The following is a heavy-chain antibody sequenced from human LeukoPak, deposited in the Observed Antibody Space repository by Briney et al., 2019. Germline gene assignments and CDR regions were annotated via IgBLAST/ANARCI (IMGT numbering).Heavy chain of an antibody. J-gene: IGHJ6*03. CDR3: AFSSYYLQGNYYYMDV. CDR2: MNPNSGNT. D-gene: IGHD1-26*01. V-gene: IGHV1-8*03. Sequence: ASVKVSCKASGYTFPNYDINWVRQATGQGLEWMGYMNPNSGNTGYAQKFQGRVTLTWNTAIRTAYMELSSLRSDDTAVYYCAFSSYYLQGNYYYMDVWGKGTTVTVSS. CDR1: GYTFPNYD.